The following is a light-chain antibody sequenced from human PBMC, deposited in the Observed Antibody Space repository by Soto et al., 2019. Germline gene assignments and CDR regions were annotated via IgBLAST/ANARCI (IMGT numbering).Light chain of an antibody. CDR3: QHYGSPFT. CDR1: QSINNHF. V-gene: IGKV3-20*01. J-gene: IGKJ3*01. Sequence: EVVLTQSPGTLSLSPGERATLSCRTSQSINNHFLAWYQQKRGQAPRLLIYGTSNRATGIPDRFSGSGSGTDFTLAISRLEPEDFAVYYCQHYGSPFTFGPGTKVDIK. CDR2: GTS.